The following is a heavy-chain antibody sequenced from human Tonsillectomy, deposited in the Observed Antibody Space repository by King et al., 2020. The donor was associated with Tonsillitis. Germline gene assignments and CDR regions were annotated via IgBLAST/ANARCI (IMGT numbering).Heavy chain of an antibody. V-gene: IGHV4-39*01. CDR1: GGSISSISYY. J-gene: IGHJ4*02. CDR2: IYYSGST. D-gene: IGHD1-26*01. CDR3: ARRVGGRLDY. Sequence: QLQESGPGLVKPSETLSLTCTVSGGSISSISYYWGWIRQPPGKGLGWIGSIYYSGSTYYNPSLKSRVTISVDTSKNQFSLKLSSVTAADTAVYYCARRVGGRLDYWGQGTLVTVSS.